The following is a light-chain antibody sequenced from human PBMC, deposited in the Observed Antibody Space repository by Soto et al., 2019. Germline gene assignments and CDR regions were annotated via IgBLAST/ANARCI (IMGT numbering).Light chain of an antibody. CDR3: QQYNNWWT. J-gene: IGKJ1*01. V-gene: IGKV3-15*01. CDR2: GVS. CDR1: QSVSGN. Sequence: EIVMTQSPVTLSVSPGERATLSCRASQSVSGNLAWYQQKPGQAPRLLIYGVSARATGIPARFSGSGSGTDFTLTISSLQSEDFAVYYCQQYNNWWTFGQGTKVDIK.